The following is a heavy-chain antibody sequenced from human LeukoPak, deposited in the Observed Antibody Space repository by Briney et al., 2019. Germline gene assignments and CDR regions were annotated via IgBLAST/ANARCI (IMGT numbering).Heavy chain of an antibody. V-gene: IGHV3-21*06. J-gene: IGHJ4*02. CDR2: ISSSSTYI. CDR1: GFTFSSYS. D-gene: IGHD2-15*01. Sequence: PGGSLRLSCAASGFTFSSYSMDWVRQAPGKGLEWISSISSSSTYIYYADSVKGRFTISRDNSNNTLYLQVNSLRLEDTAVYYCAKEGGLNFPFDYWGQGTLVIVSS. CDR3: AKEGGLNFPFDY.